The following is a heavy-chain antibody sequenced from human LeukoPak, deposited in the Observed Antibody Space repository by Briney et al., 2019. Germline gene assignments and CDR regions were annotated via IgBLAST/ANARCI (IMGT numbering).Heavy chain of an antibody. CDR3: AGATAASPGGYFDY. Sequence: SQTLSLTCTVSGGSISSGSYYWSWIRQPAEKGLEWIGRIYTSGSTNYNPSLKSRVTISVDTSKNQFSLKLSSVTAADTAVYYCAGATAASPGGYFDYWGQGTLVTVSS. CDR2: IYTSGST. D-gene: IGHD6-13*01. V-gene: IGHV4-61*02. CDR1: GGSISSGSYY. J-gene: IGHJ4*02.